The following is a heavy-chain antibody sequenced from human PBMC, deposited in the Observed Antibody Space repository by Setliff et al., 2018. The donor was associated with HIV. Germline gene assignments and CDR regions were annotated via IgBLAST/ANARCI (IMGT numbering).Heavy chain of an antibody. CDR1: GGSFHNYH. CDR3: ARGRLATLFGVVVPTVAAFDV. CDR2: ITHSGIT. J-gene: IGHJ3*01. Sequence: SETLSLTCAVYGGSFHNYHWTWIRQSPENGLEWIGQITHSGITNYNPSLNSRVTISVDTSKNQFSLNLTSVTAADTALCYCARGRLATLFGVVVPTVAAFDVWGQGTKVTVSS. D-gene: IGHD3-3*01. V-gene: IGHV4-34*01.